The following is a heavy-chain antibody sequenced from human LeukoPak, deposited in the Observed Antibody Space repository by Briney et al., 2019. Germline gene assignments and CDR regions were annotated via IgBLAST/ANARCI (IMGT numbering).Heavy chain of an antibody. CDR2: TYYRSKWYN. CDR1: GDSVSSNSAA. CDR3: ARDPRDYGDSYYYYGMDV. J-gene: IGHJ6*04. D-gene: IGHD4-17*01. Sequence: PSQTLSLTCAISGDSVSSNSAAWNWIRQSPSRGLEWLGRTYYRSKWYNDYAVAVKSRITINPDTSKNQFSLQLNSVTPEDTAVYYCARDPRDYGDSYYYYGMDVWGKGTTVTVSS. V-gene: IGHV6-1*01.